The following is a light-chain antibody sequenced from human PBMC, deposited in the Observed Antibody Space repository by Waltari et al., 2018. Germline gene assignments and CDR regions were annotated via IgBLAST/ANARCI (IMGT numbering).Light chain of an antibody. V-gene: IGLV2-23*02. CDR3: SSYISSTSVI. J-gene: IGLJ2*01. CDR2: EVN. CDR1: RSDVGNYNL. Sequence: QSALTQPASVSGSPGQSLTISCTGTRSDVGNYNLFSWYQQPPGKAPKLMISEVNKRPSGVSNRFSGSKSGNTASLTISGLQSEDEASYYCSSYISSTSVIFGGGTKLTVL.